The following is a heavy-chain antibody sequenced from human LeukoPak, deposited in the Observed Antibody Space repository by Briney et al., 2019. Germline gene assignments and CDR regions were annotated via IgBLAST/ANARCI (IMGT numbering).Heavy chain of an antibody. J-gene: IGHJ3*02. Sequence: KPGGSLRLSCAASGFTFSNAWMSWVRQAPGKGLEWVGRIKSKTDGGTTDYAAPVKGRFTISRDDSKNTLYLQMNSLKTEDTAVYYCTRPGNGSGYYSYAFDIWGQGTMVTVPS. CDR1: GFTFSNAW. D-gene: IGHD3-22*01. CDR3: TRPGNGSGYYSYAFDI. V-gene: IGHV3-15*01. CDR2: IKSKTDGGTT.